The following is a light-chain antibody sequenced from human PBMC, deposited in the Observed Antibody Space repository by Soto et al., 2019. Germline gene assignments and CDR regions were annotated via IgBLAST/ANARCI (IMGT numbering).Light chain of an antibody. CDR3: QQSYNTPRT. Sequence: IQMTQFPPSLSASVGDTVTITCRASQGIRSDLGWYQQKPGKAPSLLIYTSSNLQTGVPSRFSGSGSGTHFTLTINSLQPEDFATYYCQQSYNTPRTFGQGTKVDIK. V-gene: IGKV1-39*01. CDR2: TSS. CDR1: QGIRSD. J-gene: IGKJ1*01.